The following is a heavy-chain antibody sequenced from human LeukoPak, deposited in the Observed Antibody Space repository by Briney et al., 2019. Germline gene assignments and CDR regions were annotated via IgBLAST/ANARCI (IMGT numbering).Heavy chain of an antibody. V-gene: IGHV4-30-4*01. D-gene: IGHD2-2*01. J-gene: IGHJ4*02. CDR2: IYYSGST. CDR1: GGSISSGDYY. Sequence: SQTLSLTCTVSGGSISSGDYYWSWIRQPPGKGLDGIGYIYYSGSTYYNPSLKSRVTISVDTSKNQFSLKLSSVTAADTAVYYCARVVVVPAVVDYWGQGTLVTVSS. CDR3: ARVVVVPAVVDY.